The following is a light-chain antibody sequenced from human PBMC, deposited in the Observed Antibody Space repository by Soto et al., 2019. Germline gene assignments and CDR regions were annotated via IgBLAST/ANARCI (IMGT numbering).Light chain of an antibody. CDR3: QQYGTSPRT. CDR1: QTVTRSY. CDR2: GAS. J-gene: IGKJ1*01. V-gene: IGKV3-20*01. Sequence: EIVLTQSPGTMSLSPGERVTLSCRASQTVTRSYLAWYQQKPGQASRLLIYGASIRATGIPDRFSGSGSGTDFTLTISRLEPEDFAVYYCQQYGTSPRTFGQGTKVAIK.